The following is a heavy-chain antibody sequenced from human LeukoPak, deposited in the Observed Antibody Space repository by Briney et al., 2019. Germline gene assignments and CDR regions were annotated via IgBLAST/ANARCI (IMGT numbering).Heavy chain of an antibody. CDR2: ISSSSSYI. Sequence: GGSLRLSCAASGFTFSSYSMNWVRQAPGKGLKWVSSISSSSSYIYYADSVKGRFTISRDNAKNSLYLQMNSLRAEDTAVYYCAREADDGVYYFDYWGQGTLVTVSS. CDR3: AREADDGVYYFDY. D-gene: IGHD5-24*01. V-gene: IGHV3-21*01. J-gene: IGHJ4*02. CDR1: GFTFSSYS.